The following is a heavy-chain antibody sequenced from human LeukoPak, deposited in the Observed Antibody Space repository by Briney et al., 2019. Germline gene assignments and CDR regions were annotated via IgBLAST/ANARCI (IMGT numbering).Heavy chain of an antibody. CDR1: GFTFSSYA. V-gene: IGHV3-23*01. CDR2: ISGSGGST. Sequence: GGSLRLSCAASGFTFSSYAMSWVRQAPGKGLEWVSAISGSGGSTYYADSVKGRFTISRDSSKNTLYLQMNSLRTEDTALYNCAKDQATGGYGDYGADYWGQGTLVTVSS. D-gene: IGHD4-17*01. CDR3: AKDQATGGYGDYGADY. J-gene: IGHJ4*02.